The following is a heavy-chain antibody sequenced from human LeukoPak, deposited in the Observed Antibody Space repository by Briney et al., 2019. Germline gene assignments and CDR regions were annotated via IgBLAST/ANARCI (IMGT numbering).Heavy chain of an antibody. CDR1: ESTFGDYA. V-gene: IGHV3-49*04. CDR2: IRSKAYGGTT. CDR3: TRVRLGYFDY. D-gene: IGHD3-9*01. Sequence: GGSLRLSCTASESTFGDYAMSWVRQAPGKGLEWVGFIRSKAYGGTTEYAASVKGRFTISRDDSKSIAYLQMNSLKTEDTAVYYCTRVRLGYFDYWGQGTLVTVSS. J-gene: IGHJ4*02.